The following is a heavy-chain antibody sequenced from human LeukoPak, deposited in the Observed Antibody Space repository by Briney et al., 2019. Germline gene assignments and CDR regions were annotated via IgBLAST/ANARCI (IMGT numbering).Heavy chain of an antibody. Sequence: PGGSLRLSCAASGFTVSSNYMSWVRQAPGKRLEWVSVIYSGGGTYYADSVKGRFTISRDNSKNTLYLQMNSLRAEDTAVYYCARAYSTGIVVYGMDVWGQGTTVTVSS. V-gene: IGHV3-66*01. J-gene: IGHJ6*02. D-gene: IGHD1-26*01. CDR1: GFTVSSNY. CDR3: ARAYSTGIVVYGMDV. CDR2: IYSGGGT.